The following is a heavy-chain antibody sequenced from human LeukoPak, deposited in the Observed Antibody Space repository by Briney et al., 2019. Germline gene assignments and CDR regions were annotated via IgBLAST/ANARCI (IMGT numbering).Heavy chain of an antibody. D-gene: IGHD2-21*02. CDR1: GGILSTYA. J-gene: IGHJ4*02. Sequence: ASVKVSCKASGGILSTYAISWVRQAPGPGLEWMGGFDPEDGETIYAQKFQGRVTMTEDTSTDTAYMELSSLRSEDTAVYYCATPARRLRDGNYFDYWGQGTLVTVSS. CDR3: ATPARRLRDGNYFDY. V-gene: IGHV1-24*01. CDR2: FDPEDGET.